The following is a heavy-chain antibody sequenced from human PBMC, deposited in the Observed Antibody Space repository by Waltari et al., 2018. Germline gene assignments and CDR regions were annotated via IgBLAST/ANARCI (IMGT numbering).Heavy chain of an antibody. J-gene: IGHJ4*02. V-gene: IGHV4-39*07. CDR1: GDSISNNNYY. Sequence: QLQLQESGPGLVEPSETLSLTCTASGDSISNNNYYWGWIRQPRGTGLQWIGSIHYIGDTYYSSSLKSLVIISVDTSNNQFSLRLTSVTAADTAIYFCARATGYSSSWYFDYWGQGTLVTVSS. CDR2: IHYIGDT. D-gene: IGHD6-13*01. CDR3: ARATGYSSSWYFDY.